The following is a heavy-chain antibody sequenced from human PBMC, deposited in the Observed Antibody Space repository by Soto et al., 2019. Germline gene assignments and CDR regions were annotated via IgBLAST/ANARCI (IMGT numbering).Heavy chain of an antibody. J-gene: IGHJ6*03. CDR1: GGSFSTYA. Sequence: QVQLVQSGAEVRKPGSSVRVSCRASGGSFSTYAISWVRQAPGQGLEWMGGIVPVFGTPNYAQKFQDRVIITADDSTTTAYMELSSLRSEDTAIYYCAKKAIIPSSPSGIDYYFTMEVWGKGTTVTVSS. CDR2: IVPVFGTP. CDR3: AKKAIIPSSPSGIDYYFTMEV. V-gene: IGHV1-69*01. D-gene: IGHD3-10*01.